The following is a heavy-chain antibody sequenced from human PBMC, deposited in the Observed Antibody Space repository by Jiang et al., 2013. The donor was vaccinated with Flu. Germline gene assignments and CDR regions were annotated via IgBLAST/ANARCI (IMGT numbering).Heavy chain of an antibody. Sequence: RSLRLSCAASGFTFSSYAMHWVRQAPGKGLEWVAVISYDGSNKYYADSVKGRFTISRDNSKNTLYLQMNSLRAEDTAVYYCASLKVAAAGTNYWGQGTLVTVSS. V-gene: IGHV3-30*04. CDR2: ISYDGSNK. J-gene: IGHJ4*02. D-gene: IGHD6-13*01. CDR1: GFTFSSYA. CDR3: ASLKVAAAGTNY.